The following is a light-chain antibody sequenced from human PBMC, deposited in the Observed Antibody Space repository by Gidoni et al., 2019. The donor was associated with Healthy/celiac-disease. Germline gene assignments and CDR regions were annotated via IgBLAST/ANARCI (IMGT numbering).Light chain of an antibody. CDR1: SSDVGGYNY. Sequence: QSALTQPPSASGSPGPSVTISCTGTSSDVGGYNYVSWYQQHPGKAPKLMIYEVSKRPSGVPDRFSGSKSGNTASLTVSGLQAEDEADYYCSSYAGSNNPVVGGGTKLTVL. CDR2: EVS. J-gene: IGLJ2*01. CDR3: SSYAGSNNPV. V-gene: IGLV2-8*01.